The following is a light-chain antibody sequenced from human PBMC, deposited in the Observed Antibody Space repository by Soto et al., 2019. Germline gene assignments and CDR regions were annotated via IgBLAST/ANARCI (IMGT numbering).Light chain of an antibody. Sequence: DIQITQSPSTLSASVGDRVVITCRASQNINKWLAWHQQKPGKAPKFLIYDASTLETGVPSRFSGSGSGTEFTLTISSMQPDDFANFYCQQYDTFPRTFGQGTKVDIK. V-gene: IGKV1-5*01. CDR1: QNINKW. CDR2: DAS. J-gene: IGKJ1*01. CDR3: QQYDTFPRT.